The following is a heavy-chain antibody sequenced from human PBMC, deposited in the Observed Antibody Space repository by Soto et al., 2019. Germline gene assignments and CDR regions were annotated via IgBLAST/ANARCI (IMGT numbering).Heavy chain of an antibody. D-gene: IGHD2-15*01. CDR1: GYTFTGYY. CDR3: VRDGGGFCSATICYHDAFDI. Sequence: QVQLVQSGAEVKKPGASVKVSCKASGYTFTGYYIHWVRQAPGQGLEWMGLINPNSGGTNYAQKFQGRVTMARDTSISTAYMELSRLRSDDTAVYFCVRDGGGFCSATICYHDAFDIWGQGQWSPSLQ. CDR2: INPNSGGT. J-gene: IGHJ3*02. V-gene: IGHV1-2*02.